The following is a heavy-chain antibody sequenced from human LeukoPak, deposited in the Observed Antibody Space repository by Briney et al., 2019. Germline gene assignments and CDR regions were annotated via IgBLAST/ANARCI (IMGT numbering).Heavy chain of an antibody. CDR2: IYYSGST. CDR3: ARLETPYYFDY. D-gene: IGHD4-23*01. V-gene: IGHV4-39*01. CDR1: GGSISSSSYY. Sequence: PSETLSLTCTVSGGSISSSSYYWGWLRQPPGKGLEWIGSIYYSGSTYYNPSLKSRVTISVDTSKNQFSLKLSSVTAADTAVYYCARLETPYYFDYWGQGTLVTVSS. J-gene: IGHJ4*02.